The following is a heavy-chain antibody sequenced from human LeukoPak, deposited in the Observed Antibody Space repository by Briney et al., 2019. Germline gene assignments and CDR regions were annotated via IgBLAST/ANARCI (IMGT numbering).Heavy chain of an antibody. CDR1: GGTFSSYA. V-gene: IGHV1-69*06. Sequence: SVKVSCKASGGTFSSYAISWVRHAPGPGLEWMGGIIPIFGTANYAQKFQGRVTITADKSTSTAYMELSSLRSEDTAVYYCATRDYYYYYGMDVWGKGTTVTVSS. J-gene: IGHJ6*04. CDR3: ATRDYYYYYGMDV. CDR2: IIPIFGTA.